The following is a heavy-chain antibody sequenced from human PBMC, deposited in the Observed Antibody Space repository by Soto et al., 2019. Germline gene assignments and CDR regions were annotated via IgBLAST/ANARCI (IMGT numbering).Heavy chain of an antibody. D-gene: IGHD3-10*01. CDR1: GFSLSTSGVG. J-gene: IGHJ4*02. CDR3: AHIGGY. V-gene: IGHV2-5*02. CDR2: IYWDDDK. Sequence: QITLKESGPTLVKPTQTLTLTCTFSGFSLSTSGVGVGWIRQPPGKALEWLSLIYWDDDKRYSPSLKSRVTITKDTSKNQVVLTRINMDPVDTDSYYCAHIGGYWGQGTLVTVSS.